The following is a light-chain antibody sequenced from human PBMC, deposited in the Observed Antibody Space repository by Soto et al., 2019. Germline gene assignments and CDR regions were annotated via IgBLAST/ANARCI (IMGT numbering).Light chain of an antibody. CDR2: EVS. Sequence: QSVLAQPASVSGSPGQSITISCTGTSSDIGAYNYVSWYQQHPGKAPKFMIYEVSYRPSGVSHRFSGSKSGNTASLTISGLQAEDEADYYCSSYTTSSTLVFGGGTKLTVL. V-gene: IGLV2-14*01. CDR1: SSDIGAYNY. CDR3: SSYTTSSTLV. J-gene: IGLJ3*02.